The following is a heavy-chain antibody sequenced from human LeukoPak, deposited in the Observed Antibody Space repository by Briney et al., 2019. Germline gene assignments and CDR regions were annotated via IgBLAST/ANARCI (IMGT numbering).Heavy chain of an antibody. CDR2: INPSGGST. Sequence: GASVKVSCKASGYTFTSYYMHWVRQAPGQGLEWMGIINPSGGSTSYAQKFQGRVTMTRDTSTSTAYMELRSLRSDDTAVYYCARDPLEYSYDNWFDPWGQGTLVTVSS. CDR1: GYTFTSYY. J-gene: IGHJ5*02. CDR3: ARDPLEYSYDNWFDP. D-gene: IGHD5-18*01. V-gene: IGHV1-46*01.